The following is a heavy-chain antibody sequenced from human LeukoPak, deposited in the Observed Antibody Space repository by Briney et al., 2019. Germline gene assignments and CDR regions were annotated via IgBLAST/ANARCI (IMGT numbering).Heavy chain of an antibody. CDR3: ARAPSRIAARTVFPRYLYYYYMDV. J-gene: IGHJ6*03. V-gene: IGHV1-8*03. CDR1: GYTFTSYD. D-gene: IGHD6-6*01. CDR2: MNPNSGNK. Sequence: ASVKVSCKASGYTFTSYDINWVRQATGQGLEWMGWMNPNSGNKGYAQKFQGRVTITRNTSISTAYMELSSLRSEDTAVYYCARAPSRIAARTVFPRYLYYYYMDVWGKGTTVTVSS.